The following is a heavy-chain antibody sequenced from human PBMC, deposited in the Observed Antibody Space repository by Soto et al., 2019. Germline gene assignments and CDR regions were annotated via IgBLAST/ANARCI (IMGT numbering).Heavy chain of an antibody. CDR1: GFPFSSYA. V-gene: IGHV3-21*06. D-gene: IGHD3-3*01. J-gene: IGHJ4*02. Sequence: GGSLRLSCAASGFPFSSYAMSWVRQTPEKGLEWVAGISGGGNDRYYADSVRGRFTISRDNAESSLYLQMNSLRDEDTAVYFCARDFGHGYYLDYWGRGTLVTVSS. CDR3: ARDFGHGYYLDY. CDR2: ISGGGNDR.